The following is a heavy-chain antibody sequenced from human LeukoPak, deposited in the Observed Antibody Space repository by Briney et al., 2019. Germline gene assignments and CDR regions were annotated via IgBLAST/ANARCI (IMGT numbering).Heavy chain of an antibody. Sequence: ASVKVSCKASGYTFTGYYMHWVRQAPAQGPEWMGWINPNSGGTNYAQKFQGRVTMTRDTSISTAYMELSRLRSDDTAVYYCARGTTIFAHYYYYYMDVWGKGTTVTVSS. CDR3: ARGTTIFAHYYYYYMDV. CDR2: INPNSGGT. D-gene: IGHD3-3*01. V-gene: IGHV1-2*02. J-gene: IGHJ6*03. CDR1: GYTFTGYY.